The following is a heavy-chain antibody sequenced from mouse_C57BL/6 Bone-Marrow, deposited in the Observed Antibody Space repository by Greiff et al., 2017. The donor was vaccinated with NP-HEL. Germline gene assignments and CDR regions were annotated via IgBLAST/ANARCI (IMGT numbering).Heavy chain of an antibody. CDR2: IYPGSGST. V-gene: IGHV1-55*01. D-gene: IGHD2-2*01. CDR3: AYMVTAGGVDY. CDR1: GYTFTSYW. Sequence: QVQLQQPGAELVKPGASVKMSCKASGYTFTSYWITWVKQRPGQGLEWIGDIYPGSGSTIYNEKFKSKATLTVDTSSSTSYMQLSSLTSEDSAVYYCAYMVTAGGVDYWGQGTTLTVSS. J-gene: IGHJ2*01.